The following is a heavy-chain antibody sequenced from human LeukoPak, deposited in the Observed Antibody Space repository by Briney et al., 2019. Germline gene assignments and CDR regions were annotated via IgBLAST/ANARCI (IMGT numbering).Heavy chain of an antibody. D-gene: IGHD3-3*01. Sequence: SETLSLTCTVSGGSISRYYWSWIRQPAGKGLEWVGRIYTSGSTNYNPSLKSRVTMSVDTSKNQFSLKLSSVTAADTAVYYCARSTVLEWSPFDYWGQGTLVTVSS. CDR2: IYTSGST. J-gene: IGHJ4*02. V-gene: IGHV4-4*07. CDR3: ARSTVLEWSPFDY. CDR1: GGSISRYY.